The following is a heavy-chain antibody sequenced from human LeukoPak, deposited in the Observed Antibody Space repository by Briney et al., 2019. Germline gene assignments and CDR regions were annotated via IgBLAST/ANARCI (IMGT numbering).Heavy chain of an antibody. CDR2: IYYSGST. CDR1: GGSISSYY. J-gene: IGHJ3*02. CDR3: ARFSGGARLYTFDI. Sequence: PSETLSLTCTVSGGSISSYYLRWIRQPPGKGLEWVGYIYYSGSTNYNPSLTSRVTISVDTSKNQSSLKLSSVTAADTAVYYCARFSGGARLYTFDIWGQGTMVTVSS. V-gene: IGHV4-59*01. D-gene: IGHD1-26*01.